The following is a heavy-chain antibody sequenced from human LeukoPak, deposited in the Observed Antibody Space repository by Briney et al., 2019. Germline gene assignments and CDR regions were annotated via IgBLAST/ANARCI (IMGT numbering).Heavy chain of an antibody. J-gene: IGHJ4*02. CDR2: ISSSSRYT. CDR3: VRGAYCNGGSCYGGY. V-gene: IGHV3-11*06. Sequence: GGPLRLSCAASGFTFSDYYMSWIRQAPGKGLEWVSYISSSSRYTDYADSVKGRFTLSRDNAKNSLYLQMNSLRAEDTAVYYCVRGAYCNGGSCYGGYWGQGTLVTVSS. CDR1: GFTFSDYY. D-gene: IGHD2-15*01.